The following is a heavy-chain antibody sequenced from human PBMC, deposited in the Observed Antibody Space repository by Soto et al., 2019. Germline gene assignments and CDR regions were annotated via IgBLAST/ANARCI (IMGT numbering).Heavy chain of an antibody. V-gene: IGHV1-69*01. J-gene: IGHJ4*02. Sequence: QVQLVQSGADVKKPGSSVKVSCKASGGTFSSYAMSWVRQAPGQGLEWMGGIIPIVGTANYAQKFEGRVTITADESTSTVYMELRSQRSEDTAVYYCAMPRKVVTPVEFDYWGQGTLVTVSS. CDR1: GGTFSSYA. CDR3: AMPRKVVTPVEFDY. CDR2: IIPIVGTA. D-gene: IGHD2-21*02.